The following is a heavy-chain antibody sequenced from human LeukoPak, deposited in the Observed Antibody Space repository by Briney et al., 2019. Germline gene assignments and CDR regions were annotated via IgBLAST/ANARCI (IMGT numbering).Heavy chain of an antibody. CDR1: GYTFTGYY. CDR2: FDPEDGER. J-gene: IGHJ6*03. CDR3: ARDPGGYGYRADYYMDV. Sequence: ASVKVSCKASGYTFTGYYMHWVRQAPGKGLEWMGTFDPEDGERLYAQKFQGRLTMTEDTSTDTAYMELSSLRSDDTAVYYCARDPGGYGYRADYYMDVWGKGTTVTISS. D-gene: IGHD5-18*01. V-gene: IGHV1-24*01.